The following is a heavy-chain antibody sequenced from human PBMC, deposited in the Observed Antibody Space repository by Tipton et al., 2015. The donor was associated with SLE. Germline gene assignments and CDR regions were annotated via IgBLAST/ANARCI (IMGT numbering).Heavy chain of an antibody. V-gene: IGHV3-11*04. J-gene: IGHJ3*02. D-gene: IGHD3-16*01. CDR2: ISSSGSTI. Sequence: SLRLSCAASGFTVSSNYMSWVRQAPGKGLEWVSYISSSGSTIYYADSVKGRFTISRDNAKNSLYLQMNSLRAEDTAVYYCASGGGARDEAFDIWGQGTMVTVSS. CDR3: ASGGGARDEAFDI. CDR1: GFTVSSNY.